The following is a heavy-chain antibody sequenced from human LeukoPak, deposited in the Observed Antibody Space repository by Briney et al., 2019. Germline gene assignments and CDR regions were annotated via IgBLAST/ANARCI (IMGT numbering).Heavy chain of an antibody. D-gene: IGHD3-22*01. CDR2: ISSSSSYI. V-gene: IGHV3-21*01. CDR3: ARYYDSSGYYRASVY. CDR1: GFTFSSYS. Sequence: GGSLRLSCAASGFTFSSYSMNWVRQAPGKGLGWVSSISSSSSYIYYADSVKGRFTISRDNAKNPLYLQMNSLRAEDTAVYYCARYYDSSGYYRASVYWGQGTLVTVSS. J-gene: IGHJ4*02.